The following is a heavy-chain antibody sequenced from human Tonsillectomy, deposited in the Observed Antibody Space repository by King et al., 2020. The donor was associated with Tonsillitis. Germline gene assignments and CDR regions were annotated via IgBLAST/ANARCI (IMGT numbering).Heavy chain of an antibody. D-gene: IGHD2-15*01. J-gene: IGHJ5*02. Sequence: VQLVESGGGLVRPGGSLRLSCAASGFSFSDYYMHWIRQAPGKGLEWGSYISDSGSYIYYADSVKGRFTISRENAKNSLVLQMNSLRAEDTAVYYCARGELEYCSGGSCDILHNWFDPWGQGTLVTVSS. CDR3: ARGELEYCSGGSCDILHNWFDP. V-gene: IGHV3-11*01. CDR2: ISDSGSYI. CDR1: GFSFSDYY.